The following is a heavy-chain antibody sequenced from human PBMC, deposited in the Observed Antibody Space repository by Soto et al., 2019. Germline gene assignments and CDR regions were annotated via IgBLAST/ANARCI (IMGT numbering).Heavy chain of an antibody. CDR2: ISGSGSGT. Sequence: EVQLLQSGGGLVQPGGSLRLSCAASGFTFSSYSIYWVRQAPGKGLEWVSGISGSGSGTYYADSVKGRFTISRDNSKNTLYLQMNSLRAEDTAVYYCAKELGRGEVWGQGTTVTVSS. V-gene: IGHV3-23*01. J-gene: IGHJ6*02. CDR3: AKELGRGEV. D-gene: IGHD1-26*01. CDR1: GFTFSSYS.